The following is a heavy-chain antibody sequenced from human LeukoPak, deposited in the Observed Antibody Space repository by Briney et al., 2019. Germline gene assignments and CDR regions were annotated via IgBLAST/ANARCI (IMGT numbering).Heavy chain of an antibody. CDR1: GFTFRYYN. D-gene: IGHD1-26*01. CDR2: ISSSGDNA. Sequence: GGSLRLSCAASGFTFRYYNMNWVRQAPGKGLEWVSLISSSGDNAYYADSVRGRFTISRDKSKNTVSLQMNSLRGEDTAVYYCAKDVRVGGGGMDVWGQGTPVTVSS. V-gene: IGHV3-23*01. J-gene: IGHJ6*02. CDR3: AKDVRVGGGGMDV.